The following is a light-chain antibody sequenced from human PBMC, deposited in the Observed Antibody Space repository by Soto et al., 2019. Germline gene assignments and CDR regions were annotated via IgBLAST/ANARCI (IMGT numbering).Light chain of an antibody. CDR1: SSNIGRTS. J-gene: IGLJ1*01. CDR3: GTWDSNLSADI. V-gene: IGLV1-51*02. Sequence: QSVLTQPPSVSAAPGQKVTISCSGSSSNIGRTSVSWYQQLPETAPSLLIYENNKRPSGIPDRFSGSKSGTSATLVITGLQTGDEADYFCGTWDSNLSADIFGTGTKVTVL. CDR2: ENN.